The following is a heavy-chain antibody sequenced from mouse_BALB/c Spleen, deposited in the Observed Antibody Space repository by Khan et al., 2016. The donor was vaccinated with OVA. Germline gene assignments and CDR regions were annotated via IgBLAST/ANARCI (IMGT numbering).Heavy chain of an antibody. D-gene: IGHD2-14*01. CDR2: ISSGSSTI. Sequence: EVELVESGGGLVQPGGSRKLSCAASGFTFSSFGMHWVRQAPEKGLEWVAYISSGSSTIYYADTVKGRFTISSDNPKNTLLLHMTSLRSEDTAMXYCARGIGPPFDYWGQGTTRTVSS. V-gene: IGHV5-17*02. CDR3: ARGIGPPFDY. J-gene: IGHJ2*01. CDR1: GFTFSSFG.